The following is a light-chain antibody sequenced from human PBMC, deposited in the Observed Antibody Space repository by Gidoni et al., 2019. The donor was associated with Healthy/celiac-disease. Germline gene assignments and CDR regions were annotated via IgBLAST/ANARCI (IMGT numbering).Light chain of an antibody. Sequence: QSVLTQQPSVSGAPGQRVTISCTGSSSNIGAGYDVHWYQHLPGTAPKLLIYGNSNRPSGVPDRFSGSKSGTSASLAITGLQAEDEADYYCQSYDSSRNVVFGGGTKLTVL. CDR2: GNS. CDR3: QSYDSSRNVV. J-gene: IGLJ2*01. V-gene: IGLV1-40*01. CDR1: SSNIGAGYD.